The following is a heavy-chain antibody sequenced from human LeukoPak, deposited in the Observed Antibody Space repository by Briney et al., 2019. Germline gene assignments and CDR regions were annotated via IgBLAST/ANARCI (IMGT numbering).Heavy chain of an antibody. J-gene: IGHJ3*02. CDR2: INPNSGGT. D-gene: IGHD6-6*01. Sequence: GASVKVSCKASGYTFTGYYMHWVRQAPGQGLEWMGWINPNSGGTNYAQKFQGWVTMTRDTSISTAYMELSSLRSEDTAVYYCARDIVEYSSSGGDAFDIWGQGTMVTVSS. V-gene: IGHV1-2*04. CDR1: GYTFTGYY. CDR3: ARDIVEYSSSGGDAFDI.